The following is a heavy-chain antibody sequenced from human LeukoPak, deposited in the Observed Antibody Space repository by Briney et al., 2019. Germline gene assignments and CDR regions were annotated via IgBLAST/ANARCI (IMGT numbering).Heavy chain of an antibody. CDR1: GGSFRSYG. J-gene: IGHJ6*03. Sequence: ASVKVSCKASGGSFRSYGVSWVRQAPGQGLDWVGRIIPVFGTATYAQKFQGRVTITADESTSTAYMELSSLRSEDTAVYYCARSGYCSGGSCYSGYMDVWGKGTTVTVSS. D-gene: IGHD2-15*01. CDR3: ARSGYCSGGSCYSGYMDV. V-gene: IGHV1-69*15. CDR2: IIPVFGTA.